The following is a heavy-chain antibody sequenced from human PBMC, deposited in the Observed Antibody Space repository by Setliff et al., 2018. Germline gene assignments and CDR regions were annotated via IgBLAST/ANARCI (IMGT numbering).Heavy chain of an antibody. CDR2: IYYSGRT. J-gene: IGHJ4*02. Sequence: ETLSLTCTVSGGSISSSGYYWSWIRQPPGKGLEWIGNIYYSGRTYYNPSLKSRVTISVDTSKNQFSLKLTSVTAADTAVYYCAKITGMVGATPYYFDYWGQGTLVTVSS. CDR1: GGSISSSGYY. D-gene: IGHD1-26*01. CDR3: AKITGMVGATPYYFDY. V-gene: IGHV4-39*01.